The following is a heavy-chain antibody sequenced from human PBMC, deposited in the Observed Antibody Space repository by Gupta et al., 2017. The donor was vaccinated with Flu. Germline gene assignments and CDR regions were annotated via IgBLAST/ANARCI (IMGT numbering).Heavy chain of an antibody. J-gene: IGHJ5*02. D-gene: IGHD3-10*02. V-gene: IGHV4-59*12. Sequence: MSSYYWAWIRQPPGKGLEWIAYVYHNGRAYYNASLKSRVTISVDTSQKKFYLQLRSVTAADTAVYYCARGLNGDYFLAFDPWGQGARVNV. CDR1: MSSYY. CDR2: VYHNGRA. CDR3: ARGLNGDYFLAFDP.